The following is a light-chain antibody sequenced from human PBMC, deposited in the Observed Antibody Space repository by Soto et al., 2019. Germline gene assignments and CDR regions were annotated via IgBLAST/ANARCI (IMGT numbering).Light chain of an antibody. CDR1: QCVSGN. Sequence: EIVMTQSPATLSVSPGERATLSCRASQCVSGNLVWYQQKPGQAPRPLIYDASTRATDVPARFSGSGSGTEFTLTIGSLQSEDFAVYYCQQHNDWPWTFGQGTKVEIK. J-gene: IGKJ1*01. CDR3: QQHNDWPWT. CDR2: DAS. V-gene: IGKV3-15*01.